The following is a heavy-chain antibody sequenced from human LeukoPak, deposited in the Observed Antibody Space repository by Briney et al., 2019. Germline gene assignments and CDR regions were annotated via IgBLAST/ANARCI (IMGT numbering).Heavy chain of an antibody. J-gene: IGHJ4*02. Sequence: GGSLRLSCAASGFTFSSYAMYWVRQAPGKGLEWVSGIFGSGGSTHYADSVKGRFTISRDNSKNTVYLQMNSLRAEDTAVYYCAKTTTGYSSGRSPAWPVDYWGQGTLVTVSS. V-gene: IGHV3-23*01. D-gene: IGHD6-19*01. CDR3: AKTTTGYSSGRSPAWPVDY. CDR2: IFGSGGST. CDR1: GFTFSSYA.